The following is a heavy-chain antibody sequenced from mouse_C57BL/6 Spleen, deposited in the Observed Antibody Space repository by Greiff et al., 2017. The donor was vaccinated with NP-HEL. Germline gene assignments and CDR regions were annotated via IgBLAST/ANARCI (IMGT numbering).Heavy chain of an antibody. V-gene: IGHV14-4*01. D-gene: IGHD1-1*01. J-gene: IGHJ1*03. CDR1: GFNIKDYY. Sequence: VQLQQSGAELVRPGASVKLSCTASGFNIKDYYMHWVKQRPEQGLEWIGWIDPENGDTEYASKFQGKATITADTSSNTAYLQLSSLTSEDTAVYYCTTVVARRYFDVWGTGTTVTVSS. CDR3: TTVVARRYFDV. CDR2: IDPENGDT.